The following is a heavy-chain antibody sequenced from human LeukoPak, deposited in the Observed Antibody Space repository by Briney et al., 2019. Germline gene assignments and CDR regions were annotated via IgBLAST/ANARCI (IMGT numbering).Heavy chain of an antibody. V-gene: IGHV3-48*01. D-gene: IGHD3-10*01. CDR3: ARDFRGLSWYFDY. CDR2: IGGAGVIM. CDR1: GFTFNSYN. Sequence: GGSLRLSCAATGFTFNSYNMNWVRQAPGKGLEWVAHIGGAGVIMKYADSVRGRFTISRDNVKSSLYLQLNSLRVEDTAVYYCARDFRGLSWYFDYRGQGTLVTVSS. J-gene: IGHJ4*02.